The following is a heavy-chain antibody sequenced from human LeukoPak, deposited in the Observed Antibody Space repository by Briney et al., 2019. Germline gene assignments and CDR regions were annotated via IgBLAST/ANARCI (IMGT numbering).Heavy chain of an antibody. V-gene: IGHV3-53*01. D-gene: IGHD1-26*01. Sequence: GGSLRLSCAASGFTVSSNYMSWVRQAPGKGLEWVSVIYSGGSTYYADSVKGRFTISRDNSKNTLYLQMNSLRAEDTAVYYCAKDSTKWDLLPGYMDVWGKGTTVTVSS. CDR2: IYSGGST. CDR3: AKDSTKWDLLPGYMDV. J-gene: IGHJ6*03. CDR1: GFTVSSNY.